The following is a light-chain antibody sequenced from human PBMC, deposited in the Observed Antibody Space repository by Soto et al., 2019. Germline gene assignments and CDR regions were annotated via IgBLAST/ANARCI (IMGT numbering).Light chain of an antibody. CDR3: SSYRYSTTDV. V-gene: IGLV2-14*01. J-gene: IGLJ1*01. Sequence: VLTQPASVSGSPGQSITISCTGTSSDVGGYKYVSWYQQHPGKAPKLIIYEVSNRPSGVSNRFSGSKSGNTASLTISGLQGEGEADYYCSSYRYSTTDVFGTGTKVTVL. CDR1: SSDVGGYKY. CDR2: EVS.